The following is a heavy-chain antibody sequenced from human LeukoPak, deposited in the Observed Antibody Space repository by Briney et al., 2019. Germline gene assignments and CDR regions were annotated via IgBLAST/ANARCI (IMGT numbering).Heavy chain of an antibody. CDR1: GFTVSSTY. V-gene: IGHV3-53*01. D-gene: IGHD4-11*01. CDR3: ARDGVYSNYGNWFDP. Sequence: PGGSLRLSCAASGFTVSSTYMSWVRQAPGKGLEWVSVLYSGGDRYCGDSVKGRFTVSRDNSKNTLYLQMNSLRVEDTAVYYCARDGVYSNYGNWFDPWGQGTLVTVSS. J-gene: IGHJ5*02. CDR2: LYSGGDR.